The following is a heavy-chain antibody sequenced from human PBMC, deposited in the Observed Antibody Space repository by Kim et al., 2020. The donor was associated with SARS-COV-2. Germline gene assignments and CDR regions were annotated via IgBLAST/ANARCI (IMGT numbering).Heavy chain of an antibody. CDR3: ARVPAGGFKRGWFDP. V-gene: IGHV1-18*01. Sequence: KLQGRVTMTTDTSTSTAYMELRSLRSDDTAVYYCARVPAGGFKRGWFDPWGQGTLVTVSS. J-gene: IGHJ5*02. D-gene: IGHD1-26*01.